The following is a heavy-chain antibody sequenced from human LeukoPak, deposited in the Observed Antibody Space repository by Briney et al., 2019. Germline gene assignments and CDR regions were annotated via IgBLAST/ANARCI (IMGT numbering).Heavy chain of an antibody. CDR1: GFTFSSYS. CDR3: GRGRGYSYGNLGY. D-gene: IGHD5-18*01. Sequence: GGSLRLSCAASGFTFSSYSMNWVRQAPGKGLEWVSSISSSSSDIYYADSLKGRFTISRDNAKNSLYLQMNSLRAEDTAVYYCGRGRGYSYGNLGYWGQGTLVTVSS. V-gene: IGHV3-21*01. J-gene: IGHJ4*02. CDR2: ISSSSSDI.